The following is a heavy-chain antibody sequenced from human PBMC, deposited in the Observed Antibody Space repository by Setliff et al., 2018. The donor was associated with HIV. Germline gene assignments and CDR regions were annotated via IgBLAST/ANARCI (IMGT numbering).Heavy chain of an antibody. CDR1: GGSISSDNW. CDR2: IYHSGST. V-gene: IGHV4-4*02. J-gene: IGHJ5*02. Sequence: LSPTCGVSGGSISSDNWWIWVRQSPGKGLEWIGEIYHSGSTNYSPSLKSRIDISVDKSKNQFSLELRSVTAADTAVYYCATSRSLWLRFVDLWGQGALVTVSS. D-gene: IGHD5-12*01. CDR3: ATSRSLWLRFVDL.